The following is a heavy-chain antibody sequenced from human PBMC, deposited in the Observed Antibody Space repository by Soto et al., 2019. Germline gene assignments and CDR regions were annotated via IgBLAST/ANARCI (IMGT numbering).Heavy chain of an antibody. J-gene: IGHJ6*02. CDR2: ISYDGSNK. D-gene: IGHD6-6*01. CDR1: GFTFSSYA. CDR3: AGQNVPYYYYGMDV. Sequence: GGSLRLSCAASGFTFSSYAVHWVRQAPGKGLEWVAVISYDGSNKYYADSVKGRFTISRDNSKNTLYLQMNSLRAEDTAVYYCAGQNVPYYYYGMDVWGQGTTVTVS. V-gene: IGHV3-30-3*01.